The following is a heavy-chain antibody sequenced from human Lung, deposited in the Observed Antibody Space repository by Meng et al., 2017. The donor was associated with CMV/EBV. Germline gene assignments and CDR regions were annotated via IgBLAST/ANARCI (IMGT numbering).Heavy chain of an antibody. V-gene: IGHV3-9*01. D-gene: IGHD4-17*01. CDR1: GFTFSGYA. CDR2: ICWDSGSI. CDR3: AKDICCATVTKAVFDN. Sequence: SXAASGFTFSGYAMHWVRQAPGKGLGWVAGICWDSGSIDYADSVKGRFTISRDNSKNSLYLQMNSLRAEDTAVYYCAKDICCATVTKAVFDNWGQGXLVTVSS. J-gene: IGHJ4*01.